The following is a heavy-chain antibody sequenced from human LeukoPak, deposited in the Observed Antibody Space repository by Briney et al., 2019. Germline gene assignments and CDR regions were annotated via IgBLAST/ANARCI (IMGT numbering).Heavy chain of an antibody. V-gene: IGHV3-53*01. Sequence: GGSLRLSCAASGFTVSSNYMSWVRQAPGKGLEWVSVIYSGGSTYYADSVKGRFTISRDNSKNTLYLQMNSLRAEDTAVYYCARVGGYSYVHSDYWGQGTLVTVSS. CDR1: GFTVSSNY. CDR3: ARVGGYSYVHSDY. J-gene: IGHJ4*02. D-gene: IGHD5-18*01. CDR2: IYSGGST.